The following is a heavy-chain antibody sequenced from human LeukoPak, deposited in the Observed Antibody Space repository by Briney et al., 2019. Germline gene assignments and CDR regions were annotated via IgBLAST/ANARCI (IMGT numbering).Heavy chain of an antibody. Sequence: ASVKVSCKASGYTFTGYYMHWVRQAPGQGLEWMGWINPNSGGTNYAQKFQGRVTMTRDTSISTAYMELSRLRSDDTAVYYCARDGCDILTGYYFDYWGQGTLVTVSS. CDR1: GYTFTGYY. J-gene: IGHJ4*02. CDR2: INPNSGGT. D-gene: IGHD3-9*01. CDR3: ARDGCDILTGYYFDY. V-gene: IGHV1-2*02.